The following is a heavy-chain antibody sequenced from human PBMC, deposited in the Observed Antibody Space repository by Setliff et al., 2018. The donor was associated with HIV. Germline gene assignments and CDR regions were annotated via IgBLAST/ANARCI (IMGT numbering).Heavy chain of an antibody. CDR2: ISYSTGYI. CDR3: ARDGSYISRGY. V-gene: IGHV3-21*04. J-gene: IGHJ1*01. CDR1: GFTFSSYT. D-gene: IGHD5-18*01. Sequence: GGSLRLSCAASGFTFSSYTMNWVRQAPGKGLEWVSSISYSTGYIYYADSVKGRFTISRDNAKSSLYLQMNSLGAEDTAVYYCARDGSYISRGYWGQGTLVTVSS.